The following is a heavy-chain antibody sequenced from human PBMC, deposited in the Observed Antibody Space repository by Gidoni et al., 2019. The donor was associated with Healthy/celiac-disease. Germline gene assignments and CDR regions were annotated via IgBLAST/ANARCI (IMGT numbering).Heavy chain of an antibody. Sequence: EVQLLESGGGLVQPGGYLRISCSDSGFTFIRYAMSWVRQAPGKGLEWVSAISGSGGSTYYADSVKGRFTISRDNSKNTLYLQMNSLRAEDTAVYYCAKDPERFFGVVYYFDYWGQGTLVTVSS. CDR3: AKDPERFFGVVYYFDY. J-gene: IGHJ4*02. CDR2: ISGSGGST. V-gene: IGHV3-23*01. CDR1: GFTFIRYA. D-gene: IGHD3-3*01.